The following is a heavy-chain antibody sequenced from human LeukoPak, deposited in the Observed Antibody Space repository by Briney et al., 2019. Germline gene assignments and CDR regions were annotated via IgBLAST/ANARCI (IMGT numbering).Heavy chain of an antibody. CDR2: ISSSSSTI. J-gene: IGHJ4*02. CDR3: ARDKVRYCSSTSCYTPDY. Sequence: GGSLRLSCAASGFTFSSYSMNWVRQAPGKGLEWVSYISSSSSTIYYADSVKGRFTISRDNAKNSLYLQMNSLRAEDTAVYYCARDKVRYCSSTSCYTPDYWGQGTLVTVSS. CDR1: GFTFSSYS. D-gene: IGHD2-2*02. V-gene: IGHV3-48*01.